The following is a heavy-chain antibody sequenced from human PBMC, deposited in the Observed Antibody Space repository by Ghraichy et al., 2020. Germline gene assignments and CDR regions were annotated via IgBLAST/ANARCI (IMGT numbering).Heavy chain of an antibody. Sequence: GGSLRLSCAASGITVSTNYMSWVRQAPGKGLEWVSTMYSGGSTYYAASVKGRFIISRHNSKNMLFLQMNSLSRDDTATYYCERGQERSNYFDSWGQGTLVTVSP. CDR2: MYSGGST. CDR3: ERGQERSNYFDS. J-gene: IGHJ4*02. V-gene: IGHV3-53*04. CDR1: GITVSTNY. D-gene: IGHD1-1*01.